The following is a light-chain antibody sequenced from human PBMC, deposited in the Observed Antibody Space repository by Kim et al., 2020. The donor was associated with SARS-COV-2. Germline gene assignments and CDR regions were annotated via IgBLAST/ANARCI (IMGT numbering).Light chain of an antibody. V-gene: IGLV2-23*02. CDR1: ISDVGNYNL. CDR2: VVT. Sequence: QSALTQPASVSGSPGQSNTISCTGTISDVGNYNLVSWFKQHPGEVPKLLIYVVTKRPSGGSNRFSGTKSGNTASLTISVLHAEDEVDYYCCSYAGGGTYVFGTGTKVTVL. CDR3: CSYAGGGTYV. J-gene: IGLJ1*01.